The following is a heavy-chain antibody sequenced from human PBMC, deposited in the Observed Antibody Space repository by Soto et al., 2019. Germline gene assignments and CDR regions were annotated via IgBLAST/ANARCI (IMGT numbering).Heavy chain of an antibody. J-gene: IGHJ4*02. CDR1: GGSFSGYY. CDR3: ARVPTDCSGGSCYSGGTFDY. D-gene: IGHD2-15*01. Sequence: QVQLQQWGAGLLKPSETLSLTCAVYGGSFSGYYWSWIRQPPGKGLEWIGEINHSGSTNYNPSLKSRVTISVDTSKNQFSLKLSSVTAADTAVYYCARVPTDCSGGSCYSGGTFDYWCQGTLVTVSS. CDR2: INHSGST. V-gene: IGHV4-34*01.